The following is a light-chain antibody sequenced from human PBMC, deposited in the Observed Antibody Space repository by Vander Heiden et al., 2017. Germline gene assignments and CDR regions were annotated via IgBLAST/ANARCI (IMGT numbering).Light chain of an antibody. CDR1: ALPKQF. J-gene: IGLJ1*01. CDR3: QSADSSGSY. V-gene: IGLV3-25*03. Sequence: SNEPTQPPAVSVYPGQTAAITCTGDALPKQFTYWYQQKSGQAPVLVMLKDPVRPSGIPERFSGSSSGTTVTLTISGAQAEDEADYYCQSADSSGSYFGFGTKVTVL. CDR2: KDP.